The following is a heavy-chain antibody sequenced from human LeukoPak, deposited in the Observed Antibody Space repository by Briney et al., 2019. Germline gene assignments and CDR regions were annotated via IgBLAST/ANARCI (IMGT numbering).Heavy chain of an antibody. CDR3: AKDLVTYYYDSSGYSGFDY. Sequence: GGSLRLSCAASGFTFSSYAMSWVRQAPGKGLEWVSAISGSGGSTYYADSVKGRFTISRDNSKNTLYLQMNSLRAEDTAVYYCAKDLVTYYYDSSGYSGFDYWGQGTLVTVSS. CDR2: ISGSGGST. J-gene: IGHJ4*02. CDR1: GFTFSSYA. D-gene: IGHD3-22*01. V-gene: IGHV3-23*01.